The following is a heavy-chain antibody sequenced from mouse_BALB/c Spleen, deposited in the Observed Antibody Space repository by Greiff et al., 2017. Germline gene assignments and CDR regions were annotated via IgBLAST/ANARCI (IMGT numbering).Heavy chain of an antibody. Sequence: VQLQQSGAELVRPGALVKLSCKASGFNIKDYYMHWVQQRPEKGLEWIGWIDPENGNTISDPKFQGKASITADTSSNTAYLQLSSLTSEDTAVYYCASPYAMDYWGQGTSVTVSS. CDR3: ASPYAMDY. CDR1: GFNIKDYY. V-gene: IGHV14-1*02. CDR2: IDPENGNT. J-gene: IGHJ4*01.